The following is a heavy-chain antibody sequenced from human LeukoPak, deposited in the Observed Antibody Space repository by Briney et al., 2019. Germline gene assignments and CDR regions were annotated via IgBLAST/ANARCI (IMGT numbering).Heavy chain of an antibody. V-gene: IGHV3-30-3*01. Sequence: GGSLRLSCAASGFTFSSYAMHWVRQAPGKGLEWVAVISYDGSNKYYADSVKGRFTISRDNAKNSLYLQMNSLRAEDTAVYYCARIQRITIFGVVKGGFDYWGQGTLVTVSS. CDR2: ISYDGSNK. D-gene: IGHD3-3*01. CDR3: ARIQRITIFGVVKGGFDY. J-gene: IGHJ4*02. CDR1: GFTFSSYA.